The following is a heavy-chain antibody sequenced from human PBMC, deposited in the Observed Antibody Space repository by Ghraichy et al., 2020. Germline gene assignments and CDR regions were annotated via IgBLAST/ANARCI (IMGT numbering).Heavy chain of an antibody. V-gene: IGHV4-34*01. J-gene: IGHJ6*02. CDR2: IDYRGSI. CDR3: VKGFGIVVLPGLLQNYYDAMDV. D-gene: IGHD2-2*01. CDR1: GVPFSGYY. Sequence: SETLSLTCAVSGVPFSGYYWAWIRQSPDKGLEWIGEIDYRGSINYNSSLSARATISVDISKNQFSLRLTSVTAADTAVFYCVKGFGIVVLPGLLQNYYDAMDVWGQGTIVTVS.